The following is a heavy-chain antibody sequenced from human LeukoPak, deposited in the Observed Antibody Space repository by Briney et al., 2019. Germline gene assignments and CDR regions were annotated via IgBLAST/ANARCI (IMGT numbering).Heavy chain of an antibody. CDR2: IYYSGST. CDR3: ARLRSSGWYGRAPYYFDY. Sequence: SETLSLTCTVSGGSISSYYWSWIRQPPGKGLEWIGYIYYSGSTNYNPSLKSRVTISVDTSKNQFSLKLSSVTAADTAVYYGARLRSSGWYGRAPYYFDYWGQGTLVTVSS. J-gene: IGHJ4*02. CDR1: GGSISSYY. V-gene: IGHV4-59*12. D-gene: IGHD6-19*01.